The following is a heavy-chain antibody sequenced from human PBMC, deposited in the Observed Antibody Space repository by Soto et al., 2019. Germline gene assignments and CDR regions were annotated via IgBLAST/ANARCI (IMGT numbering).Heavy chain of an antibody. V-gene: IGHV4-30-4*01. Sequence: QVQLQESGPGLVKPSQTLSLTCTVSGGSISSGDYYWSWIRQPPGKGLEWIGYIYYSGSTYYNPSLKRRVNISLDTAKNQHSQKLRSVTAADTAVYYCASLGYWSGGTCYWRRGLDNSCHRNLVTVSS. J-gene: IGHJ4*01. CDR1: GGSISSGDYY. CDR3: ASLGYWSGGTCYWRRGLDN. D-gene: IGHD2-15*01. CDR2: IYYSGST.